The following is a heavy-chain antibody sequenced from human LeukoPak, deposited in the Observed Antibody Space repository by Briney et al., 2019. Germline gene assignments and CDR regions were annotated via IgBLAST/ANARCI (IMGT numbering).Heavy chain of an antibody. J-gene: IGHJ4*02. CDR3: TRDFRVYYDSSGYYYLQYFDY. V-gene: IGHV3-49*03. D-gene: IGHD3-22*01. CDR2: IRSKAYGGTT. CDR1: GFTFGAYA. Sequence: SLRLSCTASGFTFGAYAMSWFRQAPGKGLEWVGFIRSKAYGGTTGYAASVKGRFTISRDDSKSIAYLQMNSLKTEDTAVYYCTRDFRVYYDSSGYYYLQYFDYWGQGTLVTVSS.